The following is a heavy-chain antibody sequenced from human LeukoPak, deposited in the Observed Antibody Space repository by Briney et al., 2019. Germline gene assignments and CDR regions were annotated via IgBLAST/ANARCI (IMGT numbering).Heavy chain of an antibody. CDR1: GGSFSGYY. J-gene: IGHJ4*02. D-gene: IGHD5-18*01. V-gene: IGHV4-34*01. CDR3: ASTRGYSYGLFDY. Sequence: ASETLSLTCAVYGGSFSGYYWSWIRQPPGKGLEWIGEINHSGSTNYSPSLKSRVTISVDTSISTAYLQWSSLKASDTAMYYCASTRGYSYGLFDYWGQGTLVTVSS. CDR2: INHSGST.